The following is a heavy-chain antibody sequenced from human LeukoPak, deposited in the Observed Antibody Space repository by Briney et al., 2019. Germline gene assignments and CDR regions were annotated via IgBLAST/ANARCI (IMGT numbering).Heavy chain of an antibody. CDR3: ARVVGSESYYYYYYMDV. CDR1: GYTFTSYG. J-gene: IGHJ6*03. D-gene: IGHD3-10*01. Sequence: GASVKVSCKASGYTFTSYGISWVRQAPGQGLEWMGWISAYNGNTNYAQKLQGRVTMTTDTSTSTAYMELRSLRSDDTAVYYCARVVGSESYYYYYYMDVWGKGTTVTVSS. CDR2: ISAYNGNT. V-gene: IGHV1-18*01.